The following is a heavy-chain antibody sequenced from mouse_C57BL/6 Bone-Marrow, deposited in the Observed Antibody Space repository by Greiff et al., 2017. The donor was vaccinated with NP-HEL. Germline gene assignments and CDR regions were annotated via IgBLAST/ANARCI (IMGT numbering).Heavy chain of an antibody. Sequence: VMLVESGPELVRPGASVKISCKAPGYTFTSHWMQWVRQRPGQGLEWIGEIFPGSGSTYYNEKFKGKATLTVDTSSSTAYMQLSSLTSEDSAVYFCARKTFITTVVADYYAMDYWGQGTSVTVSS. CDR2: IFPGSGST. J-gene: IGHJ4*01. CDR3: ARKTFITTVVADYYAMDY. D-gene: IGHD1-1*01. V-gene: IGHV1-56*01. CDR1: GYTFTSHW.